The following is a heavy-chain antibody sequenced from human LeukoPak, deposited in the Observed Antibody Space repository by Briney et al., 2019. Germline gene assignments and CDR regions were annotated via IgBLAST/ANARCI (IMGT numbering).Heavy chain of an antibody. CDR2: ISSSGSTI. V-gene: IGHV3-48*03. J-gene: IGHJ4*02. Sequence: PGGSLRLSCAASGFTFSSYEMNWVRQAPGKGLEWVSYISSSGSTIYYADSVKGRFTTSRDNAKNSLYLQMNSLGAEDTAVYYCARGDSSGWYYFDYWGQGTLVTVSS. CDR1: GFTFSSYE. CDR3: ARGDSSGWYYFDY. D-gene: IGHD6-19*01.